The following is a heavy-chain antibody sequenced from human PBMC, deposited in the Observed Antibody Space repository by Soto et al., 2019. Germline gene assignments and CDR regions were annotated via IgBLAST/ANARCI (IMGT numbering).Heavy chain of an antibody. CDR2: ISYDGTEE. CDR3: AKGRFDAVTISPFDH. D-gene: IGHD3-3*02. V-gene: IGHV3-30*18. CDR1: GFTFSSFG. J-gene: IGHJ4*01. Sequence: PGGSLRLSCAASGFTFSSFGMHWVRQAPGKGLEWVAVISYDGTEEKYADSVKGRATVSRDNSKNTVYLQMNRLRGDDSAIYYCAKGRFDAVTISPFDHWGQGTLVTVSS.